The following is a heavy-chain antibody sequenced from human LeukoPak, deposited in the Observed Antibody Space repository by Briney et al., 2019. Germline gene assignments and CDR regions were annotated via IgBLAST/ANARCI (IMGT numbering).Heavy chain of an antibody. CDR2: IIPNFGTA. CDR1: GGTFSSYA. Sequence: ASVKVSCKASGGTFSSYAISWVRQAPGQGLEWMGGIIPNFGTANYAQKFQGRVTITTDESTSTAYMELSSLRSEDTAAYYCARGGDYMDYYYMDVWGKGTTVTVSS. V-gene: IGHV1-69*05. CDR3: ARGGDYMDYYYMDV. J-gene: IGHJ6*03. D-gene: IGHD4-11*01.